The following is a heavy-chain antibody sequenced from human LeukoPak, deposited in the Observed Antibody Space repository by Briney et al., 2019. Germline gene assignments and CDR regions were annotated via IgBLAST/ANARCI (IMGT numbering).Heavy chain of an antibody. Sequence: GGSLRPSCAASGFTFSSSAMSWVRQAPGKGLEWVSAISNNGGYTYYADSVQGRFTISRDNSKSTLCLQMNSLRAEDTAVYYCAKQLGYCSDGSCYFPYWGQGTLVTVSS. V-gene: IGHV3-23*01. CDR2: ISNNGGYT. D-gene: IGHD2-15*01. CDR3: AKQLGYCSDGSCYFPY. J-gene: IGHJ4*02. CDR1: GFTFSSSA.